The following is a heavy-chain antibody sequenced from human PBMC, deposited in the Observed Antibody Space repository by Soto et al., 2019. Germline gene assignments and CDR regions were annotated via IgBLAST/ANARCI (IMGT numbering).Heavy chain of an antibody. CDR1: GYTFTSYG. Sequence: ASVKVSCKASGYTFTSYGISWVRLDHGQGLEWMGWISAYNGNTNYAQKLQGRVTMTTDTSTSTAYMELRSLRSDDTAVYYCARDSADYDYIWGSYRPGLFDYWGQGTLGTVSS. CDR2: ISAYNGNT. D-gene: IGHD3-16*02. J-gene: IGHJ4*02. V-gene: IGHV1-18*01. CDR3: ARDSADYDYIWGSYRPGLFDY.